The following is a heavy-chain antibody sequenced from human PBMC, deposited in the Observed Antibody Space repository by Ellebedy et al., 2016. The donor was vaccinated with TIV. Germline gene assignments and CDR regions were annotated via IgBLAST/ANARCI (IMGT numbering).Heavy chain of an antibody. V-gene: IGHV3-23*01. CDR3: ANEFVLGSIDY. D-gene: IGHD3-16*01. CDR2: ISGSGGST. J-gene: IGHJ4*02. CDR1: GFTFSSYA. Sequence: GESLKISCAASGFTFSSYAMSWVRQAPGKGLEWVSAISGSGGSTYYADSVRGRFTISSDNSKNTLYLQMNSLRAEDTAVYYCANEFVLGSIDYWGQGTLVTVSS.